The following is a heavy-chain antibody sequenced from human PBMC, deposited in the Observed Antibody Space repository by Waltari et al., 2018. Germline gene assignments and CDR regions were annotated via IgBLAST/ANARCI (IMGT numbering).Heavy chain of an antibody. Sequence: QVQLQESGPGLVKPSETLSLTCTVSGGSISSYYWSWIRQPPGKGLEWIGYIYYSGSTNYNPSLKSRVTISVDRSKNQFSLKLSSVTAADTAVYYCARSPYYYDSSGYLLDYWGQGTLVTVSS. J-gene: IGHJ4*02. V-gene: IGHV4-59*12. CDR2: IYYSGST. CDR1: GGSISSYY. CDR3: ARSPYYYDSSGYLLDY. D-gene: IGHD3-22*01.